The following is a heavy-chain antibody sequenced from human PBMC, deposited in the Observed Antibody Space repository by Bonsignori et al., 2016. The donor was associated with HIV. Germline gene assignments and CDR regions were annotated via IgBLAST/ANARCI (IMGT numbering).Heavy chain of an antibody. V-gene: IGHV4-4*07. CDR2: IYTSGST. Sequence: SETLSLTCTVSGGSISTYHWSWIRQPAGKGLEWIGRIYTSGSTNYSPSLRSRVTMSVDMSKNQLSLKLNSVTAADTAVYYCARVSLGISPSYNWFDPWGQGTLVTVSS. CDR3: ARVSLGISPSYNWFDP. D-gene: IGHD7-27*01. J-gene: IGHJ5*02. CDR1: GGSISTYH.